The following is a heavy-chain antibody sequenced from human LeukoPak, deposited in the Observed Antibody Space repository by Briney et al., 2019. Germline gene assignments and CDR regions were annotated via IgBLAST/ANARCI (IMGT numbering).Heavy chain of an antibody. J-gene: IGHJ4*02. Sequence: GGSLRLSCAASGFTFSTYSINWVRQAPGKGLEWVSSISSGSSYIYYADSVKGRFTISRDNAKNSLYLQMNSLRAEDTAVYYCARGGRHDYPSDYWGQGTLVTVSS. V-gene: IGHV3-21*01. D-gene: IGHD4-11*01. CDR2: ISSGSSYI. CDR1: GFTFSTYS. CDR3: ARGGRHDYPSDY.